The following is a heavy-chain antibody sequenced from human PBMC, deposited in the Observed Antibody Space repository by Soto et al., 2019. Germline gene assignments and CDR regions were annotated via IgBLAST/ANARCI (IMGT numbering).Heavy chain of an antibody. CDR3: ARQDGYYYYRDD. Sequence: QVELQESGPGLVKPSETLSLTCKVSGGSFSSYYWSWIRPPPGEGMGWIGFVFLTGSTNYNPSLRSRVLISVDTSKNQFSLKLRSVTAADTAVYYCARQDGYYYYRDDWGKGTTVTVSS. V-gene: IGHV4-59*08. J-gene: IGHJ6*03. CDR2: VFLTGST. CDR1: GGSFSSYY.